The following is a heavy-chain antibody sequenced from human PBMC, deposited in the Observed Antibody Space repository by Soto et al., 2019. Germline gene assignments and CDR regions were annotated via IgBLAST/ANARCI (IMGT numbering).Heavy chain of an antibody. J-gene: IGHJ6*02. CDR3: ARDREYSSSSYGMDV. V-gene: IGHV1-69*13. D-gene: IGHD6-6*01. Sequence: GASVKVSFKASGGTFSSYAISWLRQAPGQGLEWMGGIIPIFGTANYAQKFQGRVTITADESTSTAYMELSSLRSEDTAVYYCARDREYSSSSYGMDVWGQGTTVTVSS. CDR2: IIPIFGTA. CDR1: GGTFSSYA.